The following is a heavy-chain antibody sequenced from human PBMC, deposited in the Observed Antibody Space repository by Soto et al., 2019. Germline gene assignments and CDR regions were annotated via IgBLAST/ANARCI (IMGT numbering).Heavy chain of an antibody. J-gene: IGHJ5*02. CDR3: ARENSYYDFWSGLSAGNWFDP. D-gene: IGHD3-3*01. CDR1: GGSISSYY. V-gene: IGHV4-59*01. CDR2: IYYSGST. Sequence: SETLSLTCTVSGGSISSYYWSWIRQPPGKGLEWIGYIYYSGSTNYNPSLKSRVTISVDTSKNQFSLKLSSVTAADTAVYYCARENSYYDFWSGLSAGNWFDPWGQGTMVTVYS.